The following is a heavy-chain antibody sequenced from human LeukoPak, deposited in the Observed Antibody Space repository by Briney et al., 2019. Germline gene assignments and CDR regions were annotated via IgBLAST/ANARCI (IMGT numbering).Heavy chain of an antibody. Sequence: GGSLRLSCAASGFMFSGYWMSWVRQAPGKGLEWVANINQDGSEKYYVGSVKGRFTISRDNAKNSLFFEMNSLRVEDTSVYYCARDFRNSGWGSDYWGQGTLVTVSS. D-gene: IGHD6-19*01. CDR1: GFMFSGYW. CDR3: ARDFRNSGWGSDY. J-gene: IGHJ4*02. V-gene: IGHV3-7*04. CDR2: INQDGSEK.